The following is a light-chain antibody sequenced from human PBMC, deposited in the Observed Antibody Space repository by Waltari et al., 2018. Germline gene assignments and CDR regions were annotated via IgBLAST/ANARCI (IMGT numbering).Light chain of an antibody. CDR2: WAS. CDR1: QSVLYSSNNKNY. CDR3: QQYYSTRT. J-gene: IGKJ2*01. V-gene: IGKV4-1*01. Sequence: AVSLGERAPINCKSSQSVLYSSNNKNYLAWYQQKPGQPPKLLIYWASTRESGVPDRFSGSGSGTDFTLTISSLQAEDVAVYYCQQYYSTRTFGQGTKLEIK.